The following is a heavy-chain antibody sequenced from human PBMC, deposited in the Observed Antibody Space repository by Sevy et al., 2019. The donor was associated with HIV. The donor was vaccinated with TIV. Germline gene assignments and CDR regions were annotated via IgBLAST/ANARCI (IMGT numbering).Heavy chain of an antibody. V-gene: IGHV4-59*01. CDR1: GGSISSYY. J-gene: IGHJ6*03. CDR2: IYYSGST. CDR3: ARSSGGDGAVEDYYYYMDV. D-gene: IGHD2-21*02. Sequence: SETLSLTCTVSGGSISSYYWSWIRQPPGKGLEWIGYIYYSGSTNYNPSLKSRVTISVDTSKNQFSLKLSSVTAADTAVYYCARSSGGDGAVEDYYYYMDVWGKGTTVTVSS.